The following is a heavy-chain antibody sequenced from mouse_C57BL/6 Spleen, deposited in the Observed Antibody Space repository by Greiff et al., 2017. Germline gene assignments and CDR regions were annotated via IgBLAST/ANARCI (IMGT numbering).Heavy chain of an antibody. CDR2: IYPGSGST. V-gene: IGHV1-55*01. D-gene: IGHD3-1*01. J-gene: IGHJ3*01. CDR1: GYTFTSYW. CDR3: ARSRAHALFAY. Sequence: QVQLQQPGAELVKPGASVKMSCKASGYTFTSYWLTLVKQRPGQGLEWIGDIYPGSGSTNYNETFKSKATLTVDTSSSTAYMQLSSLTAEDSAVYYCARSRAHALFAYWGQGTLVTVSA.